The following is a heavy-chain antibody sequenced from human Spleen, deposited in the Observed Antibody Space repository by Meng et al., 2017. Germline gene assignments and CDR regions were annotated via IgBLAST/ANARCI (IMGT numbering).Heavy chain of an antibody. D-gene: IGHD3-10*01. J-gene: IGHJ4*02. V-gene: IGHV1-2*06. CDR3: ASCRFGELPYY. CDR2: IIPNSGDT. CDR1: GYPFTAYY. Sequence: ASVKVSCKPSGYPFTAYYIHWVRQAPGQGLEWMGHIIPNSGDTLYAPKFQGRVSMTADTSIGTAYVELSGLRSDDTAVYYCASCRFGELPYYWGQGTRVT.